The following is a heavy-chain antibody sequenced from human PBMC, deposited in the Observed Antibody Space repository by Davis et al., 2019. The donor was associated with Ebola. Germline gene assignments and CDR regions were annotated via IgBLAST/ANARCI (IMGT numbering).Heavy chain of an antibody. CDR3: AKDIELTGRVMDV. J-gene: IGHJ6*02. Sequence: GESLKISCAASGFTFDDYTMHWVRQAPGKGLEWVSLISWDGGSTYYADSVKGRFTISRDNSKNSLYLQMNSLRTEDTALYYCAKDIELTGRVMDVWGQGTTVTVSS. CDR2: ISWDGGST. V-gene: IGHV3-43*01. CDR1: GFTFDDYT. D-gene: IGHD2/OR15-2a*01.